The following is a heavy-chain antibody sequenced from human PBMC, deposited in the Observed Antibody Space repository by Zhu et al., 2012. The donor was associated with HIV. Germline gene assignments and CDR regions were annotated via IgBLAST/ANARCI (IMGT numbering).Heavy chain of an antibody. CDR3: ARGVGSGWLPGGXY. J-gene: IGHJ4*03. CDR1: GGSFSNYY. D-gene: IGHD6-19*01. V-gene: IGHV4-34*01. Sequence: QVQVQEWGARLLKPSETLSLTCAVYGGSFSNYYWSWIRQPPGKGLEWIGEINDSGSTNYNPSLKSRVTISRDTSKKQVSLKLSSVTAADAAMYYCARGVGSGWLPGGXYWGPG. CDR2: INDSGST.